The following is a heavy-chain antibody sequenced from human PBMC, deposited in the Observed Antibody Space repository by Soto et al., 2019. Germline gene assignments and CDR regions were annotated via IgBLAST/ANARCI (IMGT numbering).Heavy chain of an antibody. D-gene: IGHD2-21*01. V-gene: IGHV3-11*06. CDR1: GFSFGDSY. Sequence: QVQLVESGGGLVKPGGSLRLACAASGFSFGDSYMSWVRQAPGKGLEWLSYISGGSSYTNYADSVKGRFTISRDNAKRSLYLEMNSLRADDTAVNYCAKTIVAASGYYFDHWGQGNLVTVSS. J-gene: IGHJ4*02. CDR3: AKTIVAASGYYFDH. CDR2: ISGGSSYT.